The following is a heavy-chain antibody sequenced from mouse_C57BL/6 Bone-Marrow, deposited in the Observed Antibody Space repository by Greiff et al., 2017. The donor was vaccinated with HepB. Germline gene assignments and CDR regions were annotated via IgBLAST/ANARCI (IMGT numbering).Heavy chain of an antibody. Sequence: VQLQQSGPELVKPGASVKISCKASGYTFTDYYINWVKQRPGQGLEWIGWIFPGSGSTYYNEKFKGKATLTVDKSSSTAYMLLSSLTSEDSAVYFCAREDYYGSSYVYWYFDVWGTGTTVTVSS. CDR1: GYTFTDYY. CDR2: IFPGSGST. D-gene: IGHD1-1*01. J-gene: IGHJ1*03. CDR3: AREDYYGSSYVYWYFDV. V-gene: IGHV1-75*01.